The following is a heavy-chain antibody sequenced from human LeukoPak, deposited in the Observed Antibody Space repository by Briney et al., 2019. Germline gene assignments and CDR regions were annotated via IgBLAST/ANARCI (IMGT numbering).Heavy chain of an antibody. Sequence: GGSLRLSCAASGFTFSSYAMSWVRQAPGKGLEWTSAISGSGGGTYYADSVKGRFTISRNNSKNTLYLQMNSLRAEDTAVYYCAKDRSLEWSYAFDIWGQGTMVTVSS. CDR3: AKDRSLEWSYAFDI. CDR2: ISGSGGGT. J-gene: IGHJ3*02. V-gene: IGHV3-23*01. CDR1: GFTFSSYA. D-gene: IGHD3-3*01.